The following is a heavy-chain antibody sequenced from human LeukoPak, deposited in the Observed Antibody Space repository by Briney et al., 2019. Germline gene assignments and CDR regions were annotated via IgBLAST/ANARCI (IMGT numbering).Heavy chain of an antibody. CDR3: ARGHHYYDSSAYYY. V-gene: IGHV3-30*03. Sequence: PGGSLRLSCAASGFTFSSYGMHWVRQAPGKGLEWVAVISYDGSNKYYADSVKGRFTISRDNSKNTLYLQMNSLRAEDTAVYYCARGHHYYDSSAYYYWGQGTLVTVSS. CDR1: GFTFSSYG. J-gene: IGHJ4*02. D-gene: IGHD3-22*01. CDR2: ISYDGSNK.